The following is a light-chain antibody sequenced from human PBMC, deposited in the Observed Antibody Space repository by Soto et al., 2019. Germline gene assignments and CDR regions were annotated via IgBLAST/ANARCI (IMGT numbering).Light chain of an antibody. CDR1: SSDVGSYNL. V-gene: IGLV2-23*01. J-gene: IGLJ2*01. Sequence: QSALTQPASVSGSPGQSITISCTGTSSDVGSYNLVSWYQQHPGKAPKLMIYEGSKRPSGVSNRFSGSESGNTASLTISGLQAEDEADYYCCSYAGSIFVVFGGGTKLTVL. CDR2: EGS. CDR3: CSYAGSIFVV.